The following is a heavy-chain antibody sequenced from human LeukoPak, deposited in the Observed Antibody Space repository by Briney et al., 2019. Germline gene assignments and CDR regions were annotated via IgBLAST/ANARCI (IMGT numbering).Heavy chain of an antibody. CDR2: IKRDGSEK. D-gene: IGHD5-24*01. CDR1: GFTFSSYW. J-gene: IGHJ1*01. Sequence: GGSLRLSCAASGFTFSSYWMSWVRQAPGKGLEWVANIKRDGSEKYYVDPVKGRFTISRDNAKNSLYLQMNSLRAEDTAVYYCARDLDDYNGLPPFFQHWGQGTLVTVSS. CDR3: ARDLDDYNGLPPFFQH. V-gene: IGHV3-7*01.